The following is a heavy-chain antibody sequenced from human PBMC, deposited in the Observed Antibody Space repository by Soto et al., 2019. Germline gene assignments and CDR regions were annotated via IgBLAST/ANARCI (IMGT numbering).Heavy chain of an antibody. V-gene: IGHV4-34*01. CDR1: GGSFSGYY. CDR3: ARAQEGWILNY. J-gene: IGHJ4*02. Sequence: QVQLQQWGAGLLKPSETLSLTCAVYGGSFSGYYWSWIRQPPGKGLEWIGEINHSGSTNSNPSLKSRVTISVDTSKNHFSLTLSSVTAADTAVYYCARAQEGWILNYWGQGTLVTVSS. D-gene: IGHD2-2*03. CDR2: INHSGST.